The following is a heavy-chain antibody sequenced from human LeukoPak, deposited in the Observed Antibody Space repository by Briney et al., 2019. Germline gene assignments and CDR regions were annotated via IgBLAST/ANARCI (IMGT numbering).Heavy chain of an antibody. CDR2: ISGSSGST. D-gene: IGHD2-21*01. CDR1: GFTFTNYA. Sequence: GGSLRLSCAASGFTFTNYAMSWVRQAPGKGLEWVSSISGSSGSTYYADSVKGRFTISRDNSKHTLYLQMNSLRAEDTAVYHCTKDLFGCGGDCYAPWGQGTLVTVSS. CDR3: TKDLFGCGGDCYAP. V-gene: IGHV3-23*01. J-gene: IGHJ5*02.